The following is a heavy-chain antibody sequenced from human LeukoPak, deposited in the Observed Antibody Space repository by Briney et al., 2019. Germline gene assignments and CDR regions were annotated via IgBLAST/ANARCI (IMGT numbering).Heavy chain of an antibody. V-gene: IGHV1-69*13. Sequence: ASVKVSCKASGGTFSSYAISWVRQAPGQGLEWMGGIIPIFGTANYAQKFQGRVTITADESTSTAYMELSSLRSEDTAVYYCARGGTAMAEDYFEYWGQGALVTVSS. D-gene: IGHD5-18*01. J-gene: IGHJ4*02. CDR3: ARGGTAMAEDYFEY. CDR2: IIPIFGTA. CDR1: GGTFSSYA.